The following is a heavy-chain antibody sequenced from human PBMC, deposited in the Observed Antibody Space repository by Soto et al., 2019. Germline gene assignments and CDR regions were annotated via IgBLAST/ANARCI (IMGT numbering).Heavy chain of an antibody. D-gene: IGHD3-22*01. CDR1: GYIFTKYW. Sequence: VESLKISCKGSGYIFTKYWIACVRQMPVKGLEWMGIIYPGDSDTRYSPSFQGQVTISADKSLSTAYLQWSSLKASDTAIYYCARRADSSGYMDYWGQGILVTVSS. CDR2: IYPGDSDT. J-gene: IGHJ4*02. CDR3: ARRADSSGYMDY. V-gene: IGHV5-51*01.